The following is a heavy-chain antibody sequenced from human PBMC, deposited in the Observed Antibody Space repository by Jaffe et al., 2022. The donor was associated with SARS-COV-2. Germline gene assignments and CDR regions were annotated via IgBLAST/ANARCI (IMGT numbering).Heavy chain of an antibody. D-gene: IGHD4-17*01. Sequence: QVQLVESGGGVVQPGRSLRLSCAASGFTFSSYGMHWVRQAPGKGLEWVAVISYDGSNKYYADSVKGRFTISRDNSKNTLYLQMNSLRAEDTAVYYCAKETADYALAFDIWGQGTMVTVSS. CDR2: ISYDGSNK. CDR3: AKETADYALAFDI. V-gene: IGHV3-30*18. CDR1: GFTFSSYG. J-gene: IGHJ3*02.